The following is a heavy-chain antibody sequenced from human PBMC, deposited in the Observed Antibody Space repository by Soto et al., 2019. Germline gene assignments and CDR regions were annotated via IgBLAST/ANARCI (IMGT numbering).Heavy chain of an antibody. Sequence: PGGSLRLSCAASGFTFSNAWMSWVRQAPGKGLEWVGRIKSKTDGGTTDYAAPVKGRFTISRDDSKNTLYLQMNSLKTEDTAVYYCTTESHLATVTTTADYWGQGTLVTVSS. J-gene: IGHJ4*02. CDR3: TTESHLATVTTTADY. CDR1: GFTFSNAW. V-gene: IGHV3-15*01. CDR2: IKSKTDGGTT. D-gene: IGHD4-17*01.